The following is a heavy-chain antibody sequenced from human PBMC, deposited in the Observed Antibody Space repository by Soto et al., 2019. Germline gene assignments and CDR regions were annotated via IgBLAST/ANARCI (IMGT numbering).Heavy chain of an antibody. V-gene: IGHV4-31*03. CDR2: IYYSGST. CDR1: GGYISDGGYP. Sequence: TLCLPNTVSGGYISDGGYPRSLNRQPPRKGLEWIGYIYYSGSTYYNPSLKSRVTISVDTSKNQFSLKLSSVTAADTAVYYCARASKKGSSGYYYGYWGQGTLVTVSS. CDR3: ARASKKGSSGYYYGY. D-gene: IGHD3-22*01. J-gene: IGHJ4*02.